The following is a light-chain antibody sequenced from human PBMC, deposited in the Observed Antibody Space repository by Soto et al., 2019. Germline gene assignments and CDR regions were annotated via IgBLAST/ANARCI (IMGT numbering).Light chain of an antibody. V-gene: IGKV1-5*01. CDR2: DAS. Sequence: RMTKSPATVSASMGDTVTVTCRASQSVSGWLAWYQQKPGEAPKLLIYDASALPRGVPSRFSGSGSGTKFTLTIAILQPDDFATYYCQLYETFSGTFGPGTKVDNK. CDR1: QSVSGW. J-gene: IGKJ1*01. CDR3: QLYETFSGT.